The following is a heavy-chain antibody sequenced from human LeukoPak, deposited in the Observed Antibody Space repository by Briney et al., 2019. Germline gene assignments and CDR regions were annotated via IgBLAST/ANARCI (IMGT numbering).Heavy chain of an antibody. CDR2: ISSSGNTI. Sequence: GGSLRLSCAASGFIFSDYYMSWIRQAPGKGLEWVSYISSSGNTIYYADSVQGRFTISRDNAKNSLYLQMNSLRAEDTAVYYCAELGITMIGGVWGKGTTVTISS. CDR3: AELGITMIGGV. CDR1: GFIFSDYY. V-gene: IGHV3-11*04. D-gene: IGHD3-10*02. J-gene: IGHJ6*04.